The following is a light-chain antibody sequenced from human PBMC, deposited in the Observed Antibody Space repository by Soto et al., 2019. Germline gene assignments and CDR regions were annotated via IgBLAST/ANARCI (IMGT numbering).Light chain of an antibody. CDR1: QSVSSY. CDR3: QHRANWPLT. V-gene: IGKV3-11*01. Sequence: EIVLTQSPATLSLSPGERATLSCRASQSVSSYLAWYQQKPGQAPRLPIYDVSNRATGIPARFSGSGSGTDFTLTISSLEPEDFAVYYCQHRANWPLTFGGGTTVEIK. J-gene: IGKJ4*01. CDR2: DVS.